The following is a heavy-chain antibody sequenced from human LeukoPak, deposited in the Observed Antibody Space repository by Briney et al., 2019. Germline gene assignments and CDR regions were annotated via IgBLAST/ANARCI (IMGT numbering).Heavy chain of an antibody. CDR1: GGSISSSSYY. D-gene: IGHD6-19*01. CDR3: ARWSSRSSGWPYYYYGMDV. CDR2: IYYSGST. Sequence: SETLSLTCTVSGGSISSSSYYWGWIRQPPGKGLEWIGYIYYSGSTNYNPSLKSRVTISVDTSKNQFSLKLSSVTAADTAVYYCARWSSRSSGWPYYYYGMDVWGQGTTVTVSS. V-gene: IGHV4-61*05. J-gene: IGHJ6*02.